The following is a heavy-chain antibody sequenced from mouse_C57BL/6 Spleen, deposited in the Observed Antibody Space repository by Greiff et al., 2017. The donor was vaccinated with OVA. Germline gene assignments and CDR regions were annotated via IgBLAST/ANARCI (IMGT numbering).Heavy chain of an antibody. CDR3: TRDYGSPYYFDY. Sequence: EVQLQESGTVLARPGASVKMSCKTSGYTFTSYWMHWVKQRPGQGLEWIGAIYPGNSDTSYNQKFKGKAKLTAVTSASTAYIELSSLTNEDSAVYYCTRDYGSPYYFDYWGQGTTLTVSS. D-gene: IGHD1-1*01. J-gene: IGHJ2*01. CDR1: GYTFTSYW. CDR2: IYPGNSDT. V-gene: IGHV1-5*01.